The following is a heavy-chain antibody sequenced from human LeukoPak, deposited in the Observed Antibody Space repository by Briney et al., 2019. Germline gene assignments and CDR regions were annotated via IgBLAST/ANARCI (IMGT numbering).Heavy chain of an antibody. D-gene: IGHD1-26*01. V-gene: IGHV3-53*01. CDR2: IFSGGST. Sequence: GGSLRHSCAASGVTASSNYMSWGRHGPGEGLERGSVIFSGGSTYYADSVKGRFTISRDNSKNTLYLQMNSLRAEDTAVYYCARGEVGATTDDSWGQRTLVTASS. CDR1: GVTASSNY. CDR3: ARGEVGATTDDS. J-gene: IGHJ4*02.